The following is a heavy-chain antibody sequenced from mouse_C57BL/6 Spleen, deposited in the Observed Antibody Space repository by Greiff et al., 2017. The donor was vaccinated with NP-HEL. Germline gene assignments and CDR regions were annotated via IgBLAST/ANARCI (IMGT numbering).Heavy chain of an antibody. CDR2: IDPENGDT. CDR3: TTLSTAQATVLGY. D-gene: IGHD3-2*02. Sequence: EVQLQQSGAELVRPGASVKLSCTASGFNIKDDYMHWVKQRPEQGLEWIGWIDPENGDTEYASKFQGKATITADTSSNTAYLQLSSLTSEDTAVYYCTTLSTAQATVLGYWGQGTTLTVPS. V-gene: IGHV14-4*01. J-gene: IGHJ2*01. CDR1: GFNIKDDY.